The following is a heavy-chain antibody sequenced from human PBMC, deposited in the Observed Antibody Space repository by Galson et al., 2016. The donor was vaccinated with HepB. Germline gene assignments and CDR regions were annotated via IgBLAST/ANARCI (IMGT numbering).Heavy chain of an antibody. V-gene: IGHV1-24*01. Sequence: SVKVSCKVSGYTLSELSMHWVRQAPGKGLEWMGRSDPEGGETIYAQNSQGRVTMTEDTSTDSAYMELSSLRSEDTAMYYCAIEYSSGWDLDHWGQGTLVTVSS. CDR3: AIEYSSGWDLDH. D-gene: IGHD6-19*01. CDR1: GYTLSELS. J-gene: IGHJ4*02. CDR2: SDPEGGET.